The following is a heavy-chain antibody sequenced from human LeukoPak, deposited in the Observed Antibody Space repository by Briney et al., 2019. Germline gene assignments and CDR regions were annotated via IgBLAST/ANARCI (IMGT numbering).Heavy chain of an antibody. CDR3: ARVAVSGSRIGWFDP. J-gene: IGHJ5*02. Sequence: ASVKVSCKASGYTFTSYGISWVRQAPGQGLEWMGWISAYNGNTNYAQKLQGRVTMTTDTSTSTAYMELRSLRSDDTAVYYCARVAVSGSRIGWFDPWGQGTLVTVSS. D-gene: IGHD3-22*01. V-gene: IGHV1-18*01. CDR1: GYTFTSYG. CDR2: ISAYNGNT.